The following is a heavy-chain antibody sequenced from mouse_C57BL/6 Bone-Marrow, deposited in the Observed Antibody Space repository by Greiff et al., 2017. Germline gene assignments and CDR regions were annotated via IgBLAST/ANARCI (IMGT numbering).Heavy chain of an antibody. D-gene: IGHD1-1*01. V-gene: IGHV1-85*01. J-gene: IGHJ1*03. CDR2: IYPGDGST. Sequence: QVQLQQSGPELVKPGASVKLSCKASGYTFTSYDINWVKQRPGQGLEWIGWIYPGDGSTNYNEKFKGKATLTVDTSSSTAYMELHSLTSEDAAVYYCAMDYGSSYWYFDVWGTGTTVTVSA. CDR1: GYTFTSYD. CDR3: AMDYGSSYWYFDV.